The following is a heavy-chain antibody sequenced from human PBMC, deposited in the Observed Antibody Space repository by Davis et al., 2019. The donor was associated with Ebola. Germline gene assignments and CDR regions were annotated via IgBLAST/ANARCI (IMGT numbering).Heavy chain of an antibody. CDR1: GFTFSSYS. Sequence: GESLKISCAASGFTFSSYSMNWVRQAPGKGLEWVSYSSSSSSTIYYADSAKGRITISRDNAKNSLYLQVNSLRVEDTAIYYCARPDRGAPVGRWGQGTLVTVSS. V-gene: IGHV3-48*04. CDR3: ARPDRGAPVGR. D-gene: IGHD3-22*01. CDR2: SSSSSSTI. J-gene: IGHJ4*02.